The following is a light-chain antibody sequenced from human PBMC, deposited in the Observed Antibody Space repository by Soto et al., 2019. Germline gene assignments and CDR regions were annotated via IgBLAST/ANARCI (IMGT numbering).Light chain of an antibody. V-gene: IGLV2-8*01. CDR2: EVT. CDR3: TSYVGNDIWV. CDR1: SSDVGAYKY. J-gene: IGLJ3*02. Sequence: QSALTQPPSAYGSPVQSVTISCNRTSSDVGAYKYVSWYQQYPGKAPKLMIYEVTKRPSGVPDRFSGSKSGNTASLTVSGLQAEDEADYYCTSYVGNDIWVFGGGTKVTVL.